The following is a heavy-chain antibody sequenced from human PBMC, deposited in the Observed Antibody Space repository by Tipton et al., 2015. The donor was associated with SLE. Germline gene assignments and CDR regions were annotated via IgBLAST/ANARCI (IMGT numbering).Heavy chain of an antibody. CDR2: IYYSEST. Sequence: TLSLTCAVYGGSFSDYYWSWIRQPPGKGLEWIGYIYYSESTYYNPSLKSRVTISVDTSKNQFSLKLSSVTAADTAVYYCASWGSRRRYFDYWGQGTLVTVSS. CDR3: ASWGSRRRYFDY. D-gene: IGHD7-27*01. CDR1: GGSFSDYY. J-gene: IGHJ4*02. V-gene: IGHV4-30-4*01.